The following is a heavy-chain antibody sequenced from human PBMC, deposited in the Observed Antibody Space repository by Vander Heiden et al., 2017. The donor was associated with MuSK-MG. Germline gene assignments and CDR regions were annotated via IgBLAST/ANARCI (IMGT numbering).Heavy chain of an antibody. CDR3: ARALYYYDSGNYYNVGFDY. CDR2: INAANGNT. CDR1: GYTFTNYA. V-gene: IGHV1-3*01. D-gene: IGHD3-10*01. J-gene: IGHJ4*02. Sequence: KPGASVKVSCKASGYTFTNYAMHWVRQAPGQRLEWMGWINAANGNTRYSQKFQGRVTITRDTSASTAYMELSSLRSEDTVVYYWARALYYYDSGNYYNVGFDYWGQGTLVTVSS.